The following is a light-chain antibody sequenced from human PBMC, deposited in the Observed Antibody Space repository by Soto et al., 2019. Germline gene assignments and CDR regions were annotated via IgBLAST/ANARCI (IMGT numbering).Light chain of an antibody. Sequence: QSALTQSPSASGSPGQSVTISCTGTSSDVGGYNYVSWFQQHPGKAPKLIIHEVNQRPSGVPDRFSGSKSGNTASLTVSGLQAEDEGTYYCSSYGGYNNVVFGTGTKVTV. CDR3: SSYGGYNNVV. V-gene: IGLV2-8*01. CDR2: EVN. CDR1: SSDVGGYNY. J-gene: IGLJ1*01.